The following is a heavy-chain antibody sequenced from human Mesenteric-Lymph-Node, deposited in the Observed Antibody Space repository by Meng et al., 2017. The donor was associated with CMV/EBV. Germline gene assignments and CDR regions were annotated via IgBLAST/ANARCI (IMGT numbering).Heavy chain of an antibody. Sequence: SVTVSCKASGGTFSSYAISWVRQAPGQGLEWMGGIIPILGIANYAQKFQGRVTITADKSTSTAYMELSSLRSEDTAVYYCARDGFGYSYCPFDYWGQGTLVTVSS. CDR2: IIPILGIA. D-gene: IGHD5-18*01. CDR1: GGTFSSYA. CDR3: ARDGFGYSYCPFDY. J-gene: IGHJ4*02. V-gene: IGHV1-69*10.